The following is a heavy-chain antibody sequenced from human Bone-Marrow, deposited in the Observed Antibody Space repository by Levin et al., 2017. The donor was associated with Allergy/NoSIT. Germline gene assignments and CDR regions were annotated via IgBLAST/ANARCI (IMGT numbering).Heavy chain of an antibody. J-gene: IGHJ4*02. V-gene: IGHV3-21*01. CDR3: ARGTTGTVGIYPIDY. CDR1: GFTFSSYS. D-gene: IGHD1-1*01. CDR2: ISSSSSYI. Sequence: GGSLRLSCAASGFTFSSYSMNWVRQAPGKGLEWVSSISSSSSYIYYADSVKGRFTISRDNAKNSLYLQMNSLRAEDTAVYYCARGTTGTVGIYPIDYWGQGTLVTVSS.